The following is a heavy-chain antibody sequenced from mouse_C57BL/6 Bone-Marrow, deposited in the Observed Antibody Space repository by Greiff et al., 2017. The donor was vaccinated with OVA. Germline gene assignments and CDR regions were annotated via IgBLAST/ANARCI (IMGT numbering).Heavy chain of an antibody. CDR3: ARVYYYYIDY. V-gene: IGHV5-9*01. D-gene: IGHD1-1*01. Sequence: EVKLMESGGGLVKPGGSLKLSCAASGFTFSSYTMSWVRQTPEKRLEWVATISGGGGNTYYPDSVKGRFTISRDNAKNTLYLQMSSLGAEDTALYYCARVYYYYIDYWGQGTTLTVSS. CDR1: GFTFSSYT. J-gene: IGHJ2*01. CDR2: ISGGGGNT.